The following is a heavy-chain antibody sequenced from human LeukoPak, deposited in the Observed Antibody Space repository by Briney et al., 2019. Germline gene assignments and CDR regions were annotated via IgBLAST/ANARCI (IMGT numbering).Heavy chain of an antibody. CDR2: IYYSGST. V-gene: IGHV4-59*08. J-gene: IGHJ6*02. D-gene: IGHD3-10*01. CDR1: GGSIGTYY. Sequence: SETLSLTCTVSGGSIGTYYWSWIRQPPGKGLEWIGYIYYSGSTNYNPSLKSRVTISVDTSKNQFSLKLSSVTAADTAVYYCARLRFTDYYYYGMDVWGQGTTVTVSS. CDR3: ARLRFTDYYYYGMDV.